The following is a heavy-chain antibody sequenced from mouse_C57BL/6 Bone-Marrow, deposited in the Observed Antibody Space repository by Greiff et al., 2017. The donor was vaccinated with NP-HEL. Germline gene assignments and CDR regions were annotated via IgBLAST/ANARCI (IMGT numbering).Heavy chain of an antibody. V-gene: IGHV5-17*01. CDR1: GFTFSDYG. CDR3: ASWGGYGFGFDY. Sequence: EVQLVESGGGLVKPGGSLKLSCAASGFTFSDYGMHWVRQAPEKGLEWVAYISSGSSTIYYADTVKGRFTISRDNAKNTLFLQMTSLRSEDTAMYYCASWGGYGFGFDYWGQGTTLTVSS. J-gene: IGHJ2*01. D-gene: IGHD1-2*01. CDR2: ISSGSSTI.